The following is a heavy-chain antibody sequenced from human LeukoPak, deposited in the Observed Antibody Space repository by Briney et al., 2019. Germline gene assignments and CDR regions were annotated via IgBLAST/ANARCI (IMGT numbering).Heavy chain of an antibody. J-gene: IGHJ4*02. CDR1: GFCFGNYW. V-gene: IGHV3-7*03. CDR2: IKQGGGEK. CDR3: ARPRQMTTVTSFDY. D-gene: IGHD4-17*01. Sequence: GALRLSCASSGFCFGNYWMSGVRQAPGKGLEWVANIKQGGGEKYDEESVKGRFTISSDNAKNSRYMQMNNLRAEQTAVSYCARPRQMTTVTSFDYRGQGTRVTVSS.